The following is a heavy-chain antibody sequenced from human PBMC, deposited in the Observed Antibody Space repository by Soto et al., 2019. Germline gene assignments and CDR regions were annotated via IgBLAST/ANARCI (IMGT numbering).Heavy chain of an antibody. CDR1: GGSISTYY. CDR3: VRDGTKTLRDWFDP. CDR2: IDTSGNT. Sequence: SETLSLTCTVSGGSISTYYWSWIRQPAGKGLEWIGRIDTSGNTNYNPSLKSRVTMSVDTSKKQFSLKLTSVTAADTAVYYCVRDGTKTLRDWFDPWGQGISVTVSS. V-gene: IGHV4-4*07. D-gene: IGHD1-1*01. J-gene: IGHJ5*02.